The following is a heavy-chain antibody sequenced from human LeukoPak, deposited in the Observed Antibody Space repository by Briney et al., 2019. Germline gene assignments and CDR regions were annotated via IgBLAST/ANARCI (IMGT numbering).Heavy chain of an antibody. CDR2: INTNTGNP. J-gene: IGHJ6*03. Sequence: GASVKVSCKASGYTFTSYAMNWVRQAPGQGLEWMGWINTNTGNPTYAQGFTGRFVFSLDTSVSTAYLQISSLKAEDTAVYYCAREGYDILTGTYYYYYYMDVWGKGTTVTVSS. D-gene: IGHD3-9*01. CDR1: GYTFTSYA. V-gene: IGHV7-4-1*02. CDR3: AREGYDILTGTYYYYYYMDV.